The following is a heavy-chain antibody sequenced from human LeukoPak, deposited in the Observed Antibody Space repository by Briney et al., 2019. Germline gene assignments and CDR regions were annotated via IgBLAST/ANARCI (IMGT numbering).Heavy chain of an antibody. D-gene: IGHD1-7*01. CDR3: ARDRDWNYVEDY. J-gene: IGHJ4*02. Sequence: GGSLRLSCAASAFTFSSYAMHWVRQAPGKGLEWVAVISYDGSNKYYADSVKGRFTISRDNSKNTLYLQMNSLRAEDTAVYYCARDRDWNYVEDYWGQGTLVTVSS. V-gene: IGHV3-30-3*01. CDR2: ISYDGSNK. CDR1: AFTFSSYA.